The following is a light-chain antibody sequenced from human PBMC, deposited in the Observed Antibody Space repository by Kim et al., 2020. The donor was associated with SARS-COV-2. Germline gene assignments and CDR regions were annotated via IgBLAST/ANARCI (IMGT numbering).Light chain of an antibody. CDR1: PRVGRH. V-gene: IGKV3-15*01. CDR3: QQYNDWPLYT. Sequence: VSHGERATLASTASPRVGRHLAWYTQKPGQAPSLLIYGASTRATGIPARFSGSGSGTEFTLTIRSLQSEDFALYYCQQYNDWPLYTFGQGTKLEI. CDR2: GAS. J-gene: IGKJ2*01.